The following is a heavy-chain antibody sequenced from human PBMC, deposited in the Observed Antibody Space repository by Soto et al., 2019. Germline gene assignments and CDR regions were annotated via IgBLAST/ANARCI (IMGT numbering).Heavy chain of an antibody. Sequence: PSETLSLTCNVSGGSISNYYWTWVRQSPEKGLEWIGYMYYNGNINYNPSLKSRVTISIDTSKNQFSLTLKSVTAADTAVYFCARTYCTTTACQAHGIDVWAKGPRSPSP. CDR1: GGSISNYY. CDR3: ARTYCTTTACQAHGIDV. CDR2: MYYNGNI. D-gene: IGHD4-4*01. J-gene: IGHJ6*02. V-gene: IGHV4-59*01.